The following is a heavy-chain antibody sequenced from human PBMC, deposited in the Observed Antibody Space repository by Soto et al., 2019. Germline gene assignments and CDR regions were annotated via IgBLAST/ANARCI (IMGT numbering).Heavy chain of an antibody. D-gene: IGHD2-15*01. CDR3: ARGGEFCSTGSCNSSLGDAFDV. J-gene: IGHJ3*01. Sequence: QVQLVQSGAEVKKPGASMKVSCKASGYTFSDYYMHWVRQAPGQGLECMGWISPNNGATNYAQKFQDRVTMTRDASITTVYMELSRLRSDDTAGYYCARGGEFCSTGSCNSSLGDAFDVWGQGTTVTVSS. CDR1: GYTFSDYY. V-gene: IGHV1-2*02. CDR2: ISPNNGAT.